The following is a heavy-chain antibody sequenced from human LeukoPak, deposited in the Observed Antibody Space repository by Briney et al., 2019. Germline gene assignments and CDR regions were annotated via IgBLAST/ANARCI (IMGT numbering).Heavy chain of an antibody. CDR1: GGTFSSYA. V-gene: IGHV1-69*13. CDR3: ARDLPDSSSWYTGSDAFDI. J-gene: IGHJ3*02. Sequence: ASVKVSCKASGGTFSSYAISWVRQPPAQGLEWMGGSIPIFGTANYAQKFQGRVTITADESTSTAYMELSSLRSEDTAVYYCARDLPDSSSWYTGSDAFDIWGQGTMVTVSS. D-gene: IGHD6-13*01. CDR2: SIPIFGTA.